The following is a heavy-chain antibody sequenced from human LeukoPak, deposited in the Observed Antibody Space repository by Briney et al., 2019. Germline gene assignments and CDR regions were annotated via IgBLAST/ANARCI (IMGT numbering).Heavy chain of an antibody. CDR3: AKYSYGMDV. Sequence: GGSLRLSCAASGFTFSSYAMSWVRQAPGKGLEWVSAISGSGGSTNYADSVKGRITISRDNSKNTLYLQMNSLRAEDTAVCYCAKYSYGMDVWGQGTTVTVSS. J-gene: IGHJ6*02. CDR2: ISGSGGST. D-gene: IGHD2-21*01. V-gene: IGHV3-23*01. CDR1: GFTFSSYA.